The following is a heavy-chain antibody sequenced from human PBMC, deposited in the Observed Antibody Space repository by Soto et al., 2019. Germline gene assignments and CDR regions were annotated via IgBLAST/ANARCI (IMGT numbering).Heavy chain of an antibody. CDR2: INHSGIT. V-gene: IGHV4-39*07. Sequence: SETLSLTCSVSGDYIHVGGYYWSWIRQPPGKGLEWLGEINHSGITDYNPSLKSRITISIDTSKKQFSLKLNSVTAADTAVYYCAIGPRMWLAGGGYWGQGTQVTVSS. J-gene: IGHJ4*02. CDR3: AIGPRMWLAGGGY. D-gene: IGHD6-19*01. CDR1: GDYIHVGGYY.